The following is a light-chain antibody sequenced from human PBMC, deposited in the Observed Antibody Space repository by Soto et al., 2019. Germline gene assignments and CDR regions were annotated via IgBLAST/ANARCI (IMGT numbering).Light chain of an antibody. J-gene: IGLJ1*01. CDR3: SSYTSSSTLVYV. Sequence: QSVLTQTASVSGSPGQSITISCTGTSSDVGGYNYVSWYQQHPGKAPKLMIYDVSNRPSGVSNRFSGSKSGNTASLTIPGLQAEDEADYYCSSYTSSSTLVYVFGTGTKVTVL. V-gene: IGLV2-14*01. CDR2: DVS. CDR1: SSDVGGYNY.